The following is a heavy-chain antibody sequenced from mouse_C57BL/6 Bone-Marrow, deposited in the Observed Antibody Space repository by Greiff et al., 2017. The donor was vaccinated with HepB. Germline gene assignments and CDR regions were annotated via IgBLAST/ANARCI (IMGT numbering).Heavy chain of an antibody. CDR2: IDPETGGT. J-gene: IGHJ1*03. CDR3: TRKGSRYFDV. CDR1: GYTFTDYE. Sequence: LQESGAELVRPGASVTLSCKASGYTFTDYEMHWVKQTPVHGLEWIGAIDPETGGTAYNQKFKGKAILTADKSSSTAYMELRSLTSEDSAVYYCTRKGSRYFDVWGTGTTVTVSS. D-gene: IGHD1-1*02. V-gene: IGHV1-15*01.